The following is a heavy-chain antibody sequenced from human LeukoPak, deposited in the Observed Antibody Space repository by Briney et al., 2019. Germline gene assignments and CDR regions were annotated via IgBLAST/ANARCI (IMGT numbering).Heavy chain of an antibody. CDR1: GFSVSSNY. CDR3: AGRYDSSGYPLH. V-gene: IGHV3-53*01. CDR2: IYSGGTT. D-gene: IGHD3-22*01. J-gene: IGHJ4*02. Sequence: QTGGSLRLSCAASGFSVSSNYVSWVRQAPGKGLEWVSVIYSGGTTYYADSIKGRFTISRDNYKNTLYLQMNSLRAEDTAVYYCAGRYDSSGYPLHWGQGTLVTVSS.